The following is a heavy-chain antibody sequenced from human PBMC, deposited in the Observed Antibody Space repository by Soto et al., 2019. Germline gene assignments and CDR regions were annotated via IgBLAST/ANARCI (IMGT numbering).Heavy chain of an antibody. CDR2: INPSGGSA. V-gene: IGHV1-46*01. CDR3: ARDPNLSLTYHYYGMDV. D-gene: IGHD7-27*01. J-gene: IGHJ6*02. Sequence: QVQLMQSGAEVKKPGASVKVSCKASGYTFTSDYIHWVRQAPGQGLGWMGIINPSGGSASYARKFQGRVAMTRDTSTSTVYMEVSSLGYEDTAVYYCARDPNLSLTYHYYGMDVWGQGTTVTVSS. CDR1: GYTFTSDY.